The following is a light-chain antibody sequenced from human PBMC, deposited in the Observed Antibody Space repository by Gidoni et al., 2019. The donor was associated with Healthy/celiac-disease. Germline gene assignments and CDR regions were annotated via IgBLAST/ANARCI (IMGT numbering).Light chain of an antibody. CDR1: QGISNY. Sequence: DLQMTQPPYSLSASVGDRVTITCRASQGISNYLAWYQQKPGKVPKLLIYAASTLQSGVPSRFSGSGSGTVFTLTISSLQPEDVATYYCQKYNSSPSITFGRGTRLEIK. J-gene: IGKJ5*01. CDR3: QKYNSSPSIT. CDR2: AAS. V-gene: IGKV1-27*01.